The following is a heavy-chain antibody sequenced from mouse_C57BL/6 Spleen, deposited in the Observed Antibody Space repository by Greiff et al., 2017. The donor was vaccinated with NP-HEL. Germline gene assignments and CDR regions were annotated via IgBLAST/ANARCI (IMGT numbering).Heavy chain of an antibody. Sequence: QVQLQQPGAELVMPGASVKLSCKASGYTFTSYWMHWVKQRPGQGLEWIGEIDPSDSYTNYNQKFKGKSTLTVDKSSSTAYMQLSSLTSEDSAVYYCARGLRIGAMDYGGQGTSVTVSS. J-gene: IGHJ4*01. D-gene: IGHD1-1*01. CDR2: IDPSDSYT. CDR1: GYTFTSYW. CDR3: ARGLRIGAMDY. V-gene: IGHV1-69*01.